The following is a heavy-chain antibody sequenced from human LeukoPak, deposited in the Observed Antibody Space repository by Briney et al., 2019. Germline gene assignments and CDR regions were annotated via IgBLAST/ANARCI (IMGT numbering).Heavy chain of an antibody. J-gene: IGHJ4*02. CDR1: GGSISSYY. CDR3: ARDVGGYNYGYSLDY. Sequence: SETLSLTCTVSGGSISSYYWNWVRQPAGKGLEWIGRIYTSGSTSYNSSLKSRVAMSVDTSKTQFSLKLSSVTAADTAVYYCARDVGGYNYGYSLDYWGQGTLVSVSS. V-gene: IGHV4-4*07. D-gene: IGHD5-18*01. CDR2: IYTSGST.